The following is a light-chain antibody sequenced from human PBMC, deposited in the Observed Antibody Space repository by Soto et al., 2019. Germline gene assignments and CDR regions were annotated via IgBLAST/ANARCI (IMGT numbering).Light chain of an antibody. Sequence: QSALTQPPSASGSPGQSVTISCTGPGSDVGGYKYVSWYQHHRGRAPKLMIYEVTNRPSGVSNRFSGSKSGNTASLTISGLQAEDEADYYCSSYTTNITPVVFGGGTKLTVL. J-gene: IGLJ2*01. CDR2: EVT. V-gene: IGLV2-14*01. CDR1: GSDVGGYKY. CDR3: SSYTTNITPVV.